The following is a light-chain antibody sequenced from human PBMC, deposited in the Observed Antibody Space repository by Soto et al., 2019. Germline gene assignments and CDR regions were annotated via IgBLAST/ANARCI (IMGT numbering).Light chain of an antibody. CDR1: QSVSSSY. CDR3: QQYCSSPRYT. V-gene: IGKV3-20*01. J-gene: IGKJ2*01. CDR2: GAS. Sequence: EIVLTQSPGTLSLSPGERATLSCRASQSVSSSYLAWYQQKPGQAPRLLIYGASSRATGIPDRFSGSGSGTDFTLTISRLEPEDFAVYYCQQYCSSPRYTVGQGTKLEIK.